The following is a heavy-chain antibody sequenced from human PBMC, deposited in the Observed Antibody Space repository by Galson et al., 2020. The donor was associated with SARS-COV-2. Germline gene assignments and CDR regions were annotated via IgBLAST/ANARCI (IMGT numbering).Heavy chain of an antibody. CDR2: IDPSDSYT. Sequence: KIGESLKISCKGSGYSFTSYWISWVRQMPGKGLEWMGRIDPSDSYTNYSPSFQGHVTISADKSISTAYLQWSSLKASDTAMYYCARHLVSLVRGVTTNGYYYGMDVWGQGTTVTVSS. CDR1: GYSFTSYW. D-gene: IGHD3-10*01. V-gene: IGHV5-10-1*01. J-gene: IGHJ6*02. CDR3: ARHLVSLVRGVTTNGYYYGMDV.